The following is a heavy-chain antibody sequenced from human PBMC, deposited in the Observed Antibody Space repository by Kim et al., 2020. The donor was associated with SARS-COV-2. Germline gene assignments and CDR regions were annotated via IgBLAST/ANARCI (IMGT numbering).Heavy chain of an antibody. CDR1: GGTFSSYA. CDR3: ARAGYSSGWANYYYYGMDV. V-gene: IGHV1-69*13. D-gene: IGHD6-19*01. Sequence: SVKVSCKASGGTFSSYAISWVRQAPGQGLEWMGGIIPIFGTANYAQKFQGRATITADESTSTAYMELSSLRSEDTAGYYCARAGYSSGWANYYYYGMDVWGQGTTVTVSS. CDR2: IIPIFGTA. J-gene: IGHJ6*02.